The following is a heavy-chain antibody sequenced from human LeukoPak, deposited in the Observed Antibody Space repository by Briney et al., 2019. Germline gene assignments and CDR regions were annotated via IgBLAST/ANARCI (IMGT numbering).Heavy chain of an antibody. Sequence: GGSLRLSCAASGFTFSSYWMNWVRQAPGKGLEWVSGMSGSGGIAHYADSVRGRFTISRDNSKNTLYLQMNSLRAEDTAVYYCAKDPTDFDSSGQTYFDYWGQGTLVTVSS. CDR2: MSGSGGIA. D-gene: IGHD3-22*01. CDR1: GFTFSSYW. J-gene: IGHJ4*02. CDR3: AKDPTDFDSSGQTYFDY. V-gene: IGHV3-23*01.